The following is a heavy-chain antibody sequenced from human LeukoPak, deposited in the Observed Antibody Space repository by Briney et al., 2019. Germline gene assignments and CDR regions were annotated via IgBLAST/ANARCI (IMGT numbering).Heavy chain of an antibody. CDR3: VRVDSSNWYEYRGYFDY. D-gene: IGHD6-13*01. Sequence: PSETLSLTCTVSGGSISSYYWSWIRQPAGKGLESIGHISTSGSTNYNPSLKSRVTMSVDTSKNQFSLKLSSVTAADTAVYYCVRVDSSNWYEYRGYFDYWGQGTLATVSS. J-gene: IGHJ4*02. CDR1: GGSISSYY. V-gene: IGHV4-4*07. CDR2: ISTSGST.